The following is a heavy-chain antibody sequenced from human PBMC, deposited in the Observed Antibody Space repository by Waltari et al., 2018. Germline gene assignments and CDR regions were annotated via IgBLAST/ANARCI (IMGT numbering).Heavy chain of an antibody. J-gene: IGHJ3*02. V-gene: IGHV4-39*07. D-gene: IGHD3-22*01. CDR1: GGSISSSSYY. CDR2: IYYRGST. Sequence: QLQLQESGPGLVKPSETLSLTCTVSGGSISSSSYYWGWIRQPPGKGLEWIGSIYYRGSTYFTPARKHRVTLSAVTSRNQFALKLSSVTAADTAVYYCASRLTGYYDSSGYDPGAFDIWGQGTMVTVSS. CDR3: ASRLTGYYDSSGYDPGAFDI.